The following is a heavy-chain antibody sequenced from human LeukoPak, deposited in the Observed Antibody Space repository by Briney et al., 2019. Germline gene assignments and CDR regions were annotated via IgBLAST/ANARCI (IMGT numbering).Heavy chain of an antibody. CDR2: IKQDGSEK. D-gene: IGHD3-22*01. Sequence: GGSLRLSCAASGFTFSSYGMHWVRQAPGKGLEWVANIKQDGSEKYYVDSVKGRFTISRDNAKNSLYLQMNSLRAEDTAVYYCARDPTLVDYDSSGYEGEDYWGQGTLVTVSS. J-gene: IGHJ4*02. V-gene: IGHV3-7*01. CDR1: GFTFSSYG. CDR3: ARDPTLVDYDSSGYEGEDY.